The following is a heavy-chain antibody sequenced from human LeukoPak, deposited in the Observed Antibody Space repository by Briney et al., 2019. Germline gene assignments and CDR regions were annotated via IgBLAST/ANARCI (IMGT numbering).Heavy chain of an antibody. Sequence: GWSLRLSCAASGFTFSSYSMNWVRQAPGKGLEWVSYISSSSSTIYYADSVKGRFTISRDNAKNSLYPQMNSLRAEDTAVYYCARGGNDIVVVVAARRNWFDPWGQGTLVTVSS. CDR1: GFTFSSYS. J-gene: IGHJ5*02. CDR3: ARGGNDIVVVVAARRNWFDP. CDR2: ISSSSSTI. V-gene: IGHV3-48*01. D-gene: IGHD2-15*01.